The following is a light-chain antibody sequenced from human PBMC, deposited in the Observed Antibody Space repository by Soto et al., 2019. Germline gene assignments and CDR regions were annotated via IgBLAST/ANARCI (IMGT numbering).Light chain of an antibody. V-gene: IGLV1-44*01. Sequence: QSALTQPPSASGTPGQRVTISCSGSSSNIGSSSVNWYQQLPGTAPRLLIYSSNQRPSGVPDRFSGSKSGTSASLAISGLQSEDEADYYCAAWDHSLNGVVFGGGTKLTVL. CDR1: SSNIGSSS. J-gene: IGLJ2*01. CDR3: AAWDHSLNGVV. CDR2: SSN.